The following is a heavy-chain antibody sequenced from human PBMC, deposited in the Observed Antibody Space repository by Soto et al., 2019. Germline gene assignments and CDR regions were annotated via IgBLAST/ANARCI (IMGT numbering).Heavy chain of an antibody. D-gene: IGHD3-22*01. V-gene: IGHV4-31*03. J-gene: IGHJ5*02. CDR2: IYYSGST. Sequence: QVQLQESGPGLVKPSQTLSLTCTVSGGSISSGGYYWSWIRQHPGKGLEWIVYIYYSGSTYYNPSHKSRVTISVDTSKKQFSLKLSSVTAADTAVYYCARGDYYDSSGYFRGNWFDPWGQGTLVTVSS. CDR1: GGSISSGGYY. CDR3: ARGDYYDSSGYFRGNWFDP.